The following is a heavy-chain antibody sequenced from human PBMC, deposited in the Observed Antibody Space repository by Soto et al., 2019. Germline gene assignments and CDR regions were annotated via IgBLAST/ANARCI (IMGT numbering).Heavy chain of an antibody. CDR3: AILKGNSVSDS. V-gene: IGHV6-1*01. CDR1: GDRVSSNSST. Sequence: PLQTLSLTCAISGDRVSSNSSTWDWIRQSPSRGLEWLGRTYYRSKWYNDYAVSVKSRITINPDTSNNQLSLQLNSVTPDDTGGYYWAILKGNSVSDSRGKGSPVPVS. J-gene: IGHJ1*01. CDR2: TYYRSKWYN. D-gene: IGHD2-8*01.